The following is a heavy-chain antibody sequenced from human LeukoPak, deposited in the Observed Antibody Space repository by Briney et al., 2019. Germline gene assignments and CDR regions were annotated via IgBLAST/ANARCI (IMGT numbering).Heavy chain of an antibody. CDR2: INPTGGST. D-gene: IGHD6-6*01. Sequence: ASVKVSCTASGYTFPSYFMHWVRRAPGQGLEWMGIINPTGGSTTYAQKFQGRVTMTRDTSTSTVYMELSSLRSDDTAVYYCARTAARRFDYWGQGTLVTVSS. V-gene: IGHV1-46*01. J-gene: IGHJ4*02. CDR1: GYTFPSYF. CDR3: ARTAARRFDY.